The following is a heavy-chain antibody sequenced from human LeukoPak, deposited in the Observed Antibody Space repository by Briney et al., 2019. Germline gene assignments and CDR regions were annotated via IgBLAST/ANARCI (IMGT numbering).Heavy chain of an antibody. V-gene: IGHV3-30*02. CDR2: IRYDGRNK. Sequence: GGSLRLSCAAAGFTFSSYGMHWVRQAPGKGREWGAFIRYDGRNKYYADSVKGRFTISRDNSKNTLYLQMNGLRAEDTAVYYCATDGKLGYYDTSGFFPDYWGQGTLVTVSS. CDR1: GFTFSSYG. D-gene: IGHD3-22*01. CDR3: ATDGKLGYYDTSGFFPDY. J-gene: IGHJ4*02.